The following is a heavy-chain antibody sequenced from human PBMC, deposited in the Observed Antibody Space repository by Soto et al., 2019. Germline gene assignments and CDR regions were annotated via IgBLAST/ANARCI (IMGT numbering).Heavy chain of an antibody. CDR3: ARGLGTNGLDV. CDR1: GYRFTTYG. J-gene: IGHJ6*02. D-gene: IGHD7-27*01. CDR2: ISTYNGNT. V-gene: IGHV1-18*04. Sequence: QVQLLQSGAEVKKPGASVKVSCKASGYRFTTYGINWVRLAPGQGLEWLGGISTYNGNTDYAQNLQDRVTMTTETSTSTAYMEVTSLTSDDTAVYYCARGLGTNGLDVWGQGTTVTVSS.